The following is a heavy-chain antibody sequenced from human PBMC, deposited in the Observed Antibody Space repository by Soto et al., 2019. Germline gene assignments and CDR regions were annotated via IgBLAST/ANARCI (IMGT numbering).Heavy chain of an antibody. CDR2: INHSGST. V-gene: IGHV4-34*01. J-gene: IGHJ6*02. D-gene: IGHD2-2*01. Sequence: SEMMSVTSAVDGGYFIGYCWSWIRQQPGKGLEWIGEINHSGSTNYNPSLKSRVTISVDTSKNQFSLKLSSVTAADTAVYYCARGQRVPSSDIVVVPAAILGRYYYGMDVWGQGTTVTVSS. CDR3: ARGQRVPSSDIVVVPAAILGRYYYGMDV. CDR1: GGYFIGYC.